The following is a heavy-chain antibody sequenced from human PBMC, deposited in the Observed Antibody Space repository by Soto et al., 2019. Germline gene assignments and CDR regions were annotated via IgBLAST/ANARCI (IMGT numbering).Heavy chain of an antibody. CDR2: IYYSGST. V-gene: IGHV4-59*01. J-gene: IGHJ6*02. D-gene: IGHD3-10*01. CDR1: GGSISSYY. CDR3: ARGDPLLWFGEKVYYGMDV. Sequence: QVQLQESGPGLVKPSETLSLTCTVSGGSISSYYWSWIRQPPGKGLEWIGYIYYSGSTNYNPSLKSRVTVSIDTSKYQFSLKLSSVTAADAAVYYCARGDPLLWFGEKVYYGMDVWGQGPTVTVS.